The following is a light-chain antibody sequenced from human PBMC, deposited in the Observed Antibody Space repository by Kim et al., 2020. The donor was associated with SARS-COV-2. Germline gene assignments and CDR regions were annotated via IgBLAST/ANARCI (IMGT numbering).Light chain of an antibody. V-gene: IGKV1-16*01. CDR3: QQYSEYPRT. CDR2: LSY. Sequence: VGERSTTAGAASKNISNMYAWVQQKPEDPPRSLIYLSYKLQGVVPSRFRGGAAGIHFVLTISRLPPEDVATYYCQQYSEYPRTFGQGTKLEI. CDR1: KNISNM. J-gene: IGKJ2*01.